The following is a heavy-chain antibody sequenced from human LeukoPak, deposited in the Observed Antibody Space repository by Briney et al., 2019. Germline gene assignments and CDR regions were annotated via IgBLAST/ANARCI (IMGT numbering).Heavy chain of an antibody. J-gene: IGHJ4*02. Sequence: TGGSLRLSCATSEFTFSRYWMTWVRQAPGKGLEWVANIHPDGSAKYYLDSLRGRFTISRDNAKNSLYLQMNSLRAEDTAVYYCARALESGNSDAGYWGQGTLVTVSS. CDR3: ARALESGNSDAGY. V-gene: IGHV3-7*04. CDR1: EFTFSRYW. D-gene: IGHD4-23*01. CDR2: IHPDGSAK.